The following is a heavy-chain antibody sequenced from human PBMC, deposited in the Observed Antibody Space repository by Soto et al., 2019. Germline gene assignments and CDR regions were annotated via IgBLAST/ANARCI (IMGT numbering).Heavy chain of an antibody. V-gene: IGHV3-53*02. Sequence: EVQLVETGGGLIQPGGSLRLSCLASGFSVTTNYIIWVRQPPGKGLEWVSTTFTGGSTHYADSVKGRFSISRDNSKNTVYLQMNNLRVEDTPVYYCAKKPPSSIQGWAFGMDVWGQGTTVSVSS. D-gene: IGHD1-26*01. CDR1: GFSVTTNY. CDR3: AKKPPSSIQGWAFGMDV. CDR2: TFTGGST. J-gene: IGHJ6*02.